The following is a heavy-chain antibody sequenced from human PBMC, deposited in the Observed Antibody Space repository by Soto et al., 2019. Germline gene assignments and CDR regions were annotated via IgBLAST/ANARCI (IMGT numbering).Heavy chain of an antibody. Sequence: QLQLQESGPGLVKPSETLSLTCTVSGGSISSSSYYWGWIRQPPGKGLEWIGSIYYSGSTYYNPSLKSRVTISVDTSKNQFSLKLSSVTAADTAVYYCARRQSSSGYGLGGQGTLVTVSS. J-gene: IGHJ4*02. CDR2: IYYSGST. CDR1: GGSISSSSYY. V-gene: IGHV4-39*01. D-gene: IGHD6-13*01. CDR3: ARRQSSSGYGL.